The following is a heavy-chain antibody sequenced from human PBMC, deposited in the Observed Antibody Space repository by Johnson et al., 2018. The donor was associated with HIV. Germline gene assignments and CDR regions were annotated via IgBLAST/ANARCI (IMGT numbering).Heavy chain of an antibody. D-gene: IGHD6-6*01. CDR1: GLTFSSYG. CDR3: AKVHRPARWSAALDI. V-gene: IGHV3-33*06. J-gene: IGHJ3*02. Sequence: QVQLVESGGGVVQPGRSLRLSCAASGLTFSSYGMHWVRQAPGKGLEWVAVIWYDGSNKYYADSVKGRFTILRDNSKNTLYLQMSSLRTEDTAVYYCAKVHRPARWSAALDIWGRGTLVTVSS. CDR2: IWYDGSNK.